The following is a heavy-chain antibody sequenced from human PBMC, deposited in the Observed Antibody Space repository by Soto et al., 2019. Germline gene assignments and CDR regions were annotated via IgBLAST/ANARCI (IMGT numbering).Heavy chain of an antibody. CDR3: AGEEGGYSGYEGNWFAY. CDR2: ISNHGTHK. V-gene: IGHV3-30*04. Sequence: QVQLVESGGGVVQPGWSPRLSCVASGFTFNTYAIHWVRQAPGKGLEWVAVISNHGTHKYYADSMKGRFTISRDNSKNTVYLQMRSVRLEDTAVYYCAGEEGGYSGYEGNWFAYWGQGTLVTVSS. D-gene: IGHD5-12*01. J-gene: IGHJ5*01. CDR1: GFTFNTYA.